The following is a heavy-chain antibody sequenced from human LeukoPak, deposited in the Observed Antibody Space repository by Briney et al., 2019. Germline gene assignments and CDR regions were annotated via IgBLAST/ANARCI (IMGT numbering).Heavy chain of an antibody. Sequence: SETLSLTCTVSGDSITSSSYYWGWIRQPPGKGLQWIGSIYYNGRTYYSASLKSRLTISADTSKNQFSLKLSSVTAADTAVYYCARAILSSSWYKWFDPWGQGTLVTVSS. CDR3: ARAILSSSWYKWFDP. D-gene: IGHD6-13*01. V-gene: IGHV4-39*07. J-gene: IGHJ5*02. CDR1: GDSITSSSYY. CDR2: IYYNGRT.